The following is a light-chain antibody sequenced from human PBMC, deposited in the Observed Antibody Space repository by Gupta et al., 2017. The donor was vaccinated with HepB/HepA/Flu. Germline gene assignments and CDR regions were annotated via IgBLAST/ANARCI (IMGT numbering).Light chain of an antibody. V-gene: IGLV2-14*03. Sequence: QPAPPYPASVSGSPGQSFTIFCTGTSSDIGAYNYVSWHQQHPGKAPKCMIYEVSNRPSGVSNRFSGSKSGYTASLTISGLQAEDEADYYCSSYTRSSTVVFGGGTKLTVL. CDR3: SSYTRSSTVV. CDR2: EVS. J-gene: IGLJ2*01. CDR1: SSDIGAYNY.